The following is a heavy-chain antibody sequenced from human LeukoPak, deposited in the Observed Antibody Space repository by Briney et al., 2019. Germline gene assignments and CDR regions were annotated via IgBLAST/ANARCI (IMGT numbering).Heavy chain of an antibody. J-gene: IGHJ6*04. V-gene: IGHV4-31*03. CDR3: ARVVRYFDWLPYGMDV. CDR2: IYYSGST. D-gene: IGHD3-9*01. CDR1: GGSISSGGYN. Sequence: SETLSLTCTVSGGSISSGGYNWSWIRQHPGKGLEWIGYIYYSGSTYYNPSLKSRVTISVDTSKNQFSLKLSSVTAADTAVYYCARVVRYFDWLPYGMDVWGKGTTVTVSS.